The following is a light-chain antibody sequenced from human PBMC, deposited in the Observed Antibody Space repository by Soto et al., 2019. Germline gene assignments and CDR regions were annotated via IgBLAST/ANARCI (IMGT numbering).Light chain of an antibody. Sequence: IVMTQSPDSLAVSLGERATINCESSQSVLFTSNNKNYLAWYQQKPGQPPKLLLSWASARESGVPSRFSGSGSGTDFTLTVTSLQPEDFATYYCQQTYSVPLTFGGGTKVDIK. CDR1: QSVLFTSNNKNY. V-gene: IGKV4-1*01. CDR3: QQTYSVPLT. CDR2: WAS. J-gene: IGKJ4*01.